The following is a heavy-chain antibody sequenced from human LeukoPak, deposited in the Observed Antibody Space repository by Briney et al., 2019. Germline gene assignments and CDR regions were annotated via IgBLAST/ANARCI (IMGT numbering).Heavy chain of an antibody. V-gene: IGHV3-21*01. Sequence: PGGSPRLSCAASGFTFSSYSMNWVRQAPGKGLEWVSSISSSSSYIYYADSVKGRFTISRDNAKNSLYLQMNSLRAEDTAVYCCAVVVPAAMGVDYWGQGTLVTVSS. CDR3: AVVVPAAMGVDY. CDR1: GFTFSSYS. CDR2: ISSSSSYI. D-gene: IGHD2-2*01. J-gene: IGHJ4*02.